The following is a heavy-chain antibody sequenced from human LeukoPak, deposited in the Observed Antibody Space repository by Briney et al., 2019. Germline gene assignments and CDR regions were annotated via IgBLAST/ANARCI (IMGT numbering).Heavy chain of an antibody. CDR2: INSDGSIT. Sequence: GGSLRLSCAASGFTFTTYWMHWVRQAPGKGLVWVSHINSDGSITSYADSVKGRFTISRDNAKNSLYLQINSLRAEDTAVYYCARSSYSSSSSVWGQGTMVTVSS. D-gene: IGHD6-6*01. CDR1: GFTFTTYW. V-gene: IGHV3-74*01. J-gene: IGHJ3*01. CDR3: ARSSYSSSSSV.